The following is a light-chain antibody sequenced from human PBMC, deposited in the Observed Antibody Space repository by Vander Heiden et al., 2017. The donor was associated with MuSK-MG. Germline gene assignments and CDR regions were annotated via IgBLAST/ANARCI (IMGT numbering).Light chain of an antibody. Sequence: EIVFTQPPGTLSLSPGERATLSCRASQSVSCSYLASYQQKRGQAPRLLIYGASSRATGIPDRFTGSASARDFTLTISILELEPIAVYYCQQDGSSPWTFGQGTKVEIK. J-gene: IGKJ1*01. V-gene: IGKV3-20*01. CDR1: QSVSCSY. CDR3: QQDGSSPWT. CDR2: GAS.